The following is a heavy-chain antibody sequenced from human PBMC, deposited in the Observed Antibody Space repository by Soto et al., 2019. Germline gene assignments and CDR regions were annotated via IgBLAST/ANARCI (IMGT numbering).Heavy chain of an antibody. J-gene: IGHJ6*02. V-gene: IGHV3-23*01. D-gene: IGHD6-19*01. Sequence: PGGSLRLSCAASGFTFSSYAMSWVRQAPGKGLEWVSAISGSGGSTYYTDSVKGRFTISRDNSKNTLYLQMNSLRAEDTAVYYCAKEVPWLASYYYYGMDVWGQGTTVTVSS. CDR3: AKEVPWLASYYYYGMDV. CDR1: GFTFSSYA. CDR2: ISGSGGST.